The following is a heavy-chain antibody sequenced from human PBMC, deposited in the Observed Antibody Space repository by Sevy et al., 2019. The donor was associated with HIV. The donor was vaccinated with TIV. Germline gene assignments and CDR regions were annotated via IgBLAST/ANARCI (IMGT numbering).Heavy chain of an antibody. V-gene: IGHV3-23*01. Sequence: GGSLRLSCAASGLSFTTNGMSWVRQAPGKGLEWVAGITSGGATYYADSVKGWFTVSRDNSKNTLYLQLNSLRADDTAVFYCAGGDTPMITDLDYWGQGTLVTVSS. D-gene: IGHD3-16*01. CDR1: GLSFTTNG. CDR2: ITSGGAT. J-gene: IGHJ4*02. CDR3: AGGDTPMITDLDY.